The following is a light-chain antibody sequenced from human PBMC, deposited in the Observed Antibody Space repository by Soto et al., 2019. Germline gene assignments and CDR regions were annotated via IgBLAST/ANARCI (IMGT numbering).Light chain of an antibody. J-gene: IGLJ2*01. CDR1: SGDIGGYNY. V-gene: IGLV2-8*01. Sequence: QSALTQPPSASGSPGQSVTISCTGTSGDIGGYNYVSWYRQHPGKAPKLMIYEVTKRPSGVPDRFSGSKSGNTASLTVSGLQTEDEDDYYCSSYGGNNNLVFGGGTKLTVL. CDR3: SSYGGNNNLV. CDR2: EVT.